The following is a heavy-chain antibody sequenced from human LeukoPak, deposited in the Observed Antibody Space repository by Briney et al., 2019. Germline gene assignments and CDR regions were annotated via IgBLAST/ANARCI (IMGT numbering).Heavy chain of an antibody. CDR1: GFTFSSYA. CDR3: AKETAGLFYYDSSGYYSDAFDI. J-gene: IGHJ3*02. CDR2: ISGSGGST. V-gene: IGHV3-23*01. Sequence: GGSLRLSCAASGFTFSSYAMSWVRQAPGKGLEWVSAISGSGGSTYYADSVKGRFTISRDNSKNTLYLQMNSLRAEDTAVYYCAKETAGLFYYDSSGYYSDAFDIWGQGTMVTVSS. D-gene: IGHD3-22*01.